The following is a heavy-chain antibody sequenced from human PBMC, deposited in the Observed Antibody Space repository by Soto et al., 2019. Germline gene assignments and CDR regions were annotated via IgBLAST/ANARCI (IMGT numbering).Heavy chain of an antibody. V-gene: IGHV3-30*18. CDR1: GFTFSYYG. CDR2: ISYDGSNK. Sequence: QVQLVESGGGVVQPGRSLRLSCVASGFTFSYYGMHWVRQAPGKGLEWVAVISYDGSNKYYADSVKGRFTISRDNSKNTLYLQMNSLSAEDTAVFYCAKDRRWLQSFDYWGQGTLVTVSS. J-gene: IGHJ4*02. D-gene: IGHD5-12*01. CDR3: AKDRRWLQSFDY.